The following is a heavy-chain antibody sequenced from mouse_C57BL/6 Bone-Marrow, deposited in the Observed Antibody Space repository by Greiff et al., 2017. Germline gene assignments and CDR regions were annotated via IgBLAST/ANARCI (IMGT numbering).Heavy chain of an antibody. Sequence: QVQLKQSGAELVRPGASVTLSCKASGYTFTDYEMHWVKQTPVHGLEWIGAIDPETGGTAYNQKFKGKAILTADKSSSTAYMELRSLTSEDSAVYYCTKGTTVVEEWFAYWGQGTLVTVSA. CDR1: GYTFTDYE. CDR3: TKGTTVVEEWFAY. D-gene: IGHD1-1*01. V-gene: IGHV1-15*01. CDR2: IDPETGGT. J-gene: IGHJ3*01.